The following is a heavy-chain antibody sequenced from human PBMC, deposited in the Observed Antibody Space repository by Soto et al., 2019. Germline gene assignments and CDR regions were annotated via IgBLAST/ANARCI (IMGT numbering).Heavy chain of an antibody. V-gene: IGHV4-30-4*01. CDR1: GGSISSGDYY. J-gene: IGHJ4*02. CDR2: IYYSGST. Sequence: TVSGGSISSGDYYWSWIRQPPGKGLEWIGDIYYSGSTYYNPSLKSRVTISVDTSKNQFSLKLSSVTAADTAVYYCARDWGDGYTSLDDWGKRTRVTV. D-gene: IGHD5-18*01. CDR3: ARDWGDGYTSLDD.